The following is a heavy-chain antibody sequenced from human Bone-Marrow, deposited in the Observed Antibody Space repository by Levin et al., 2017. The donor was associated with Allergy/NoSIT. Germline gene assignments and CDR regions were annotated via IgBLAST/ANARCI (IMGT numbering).Heavy chain of an antibody. D-gene: IGHD1-26*01. V-gene: IGHV3-30*04. CDR1: GFTFSSYI. CDR2: ISSDGSNK. CDR3: ATAGESGSYFDY. J-gene: IGHJ4*02. Sequence: GESLKISCAASGFTFSSYIMHWVRQAPGKGLEWVTVISSDGSNKHYEDSVKGRFTISRDNSKNTLYLQMNSLRAEDTAVYYCATAGESGSYFDYWGQGTLVTVSS.